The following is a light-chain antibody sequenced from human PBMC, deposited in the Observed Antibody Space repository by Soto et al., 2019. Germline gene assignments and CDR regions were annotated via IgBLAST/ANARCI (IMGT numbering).Light chain of an antibody. J-gene: IGKJ1*01. V-gene: IGKV1-39*01. CDR3: QQYGSSGT. Sequence: DIQLTQSPSSLSASVGDRVTITCRASQSIRSYLNWYQQKPGKAPKLLIYAASSLQTGVSSRFSGSGSGTDFTLTISNLQPEDFAVYYCQQYGSSGTFGQGTKVDI. CDR1: QSIRSY. CDR2: AAS.